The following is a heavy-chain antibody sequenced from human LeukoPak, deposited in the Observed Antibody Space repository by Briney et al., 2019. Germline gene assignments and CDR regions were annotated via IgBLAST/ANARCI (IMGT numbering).Heavy chain of an antibody. Sequence: GGSLRLTCAASGFTFSTYAMHWVRQAPGKGLEWVAVISFDGSNEDYADSMNGRFITSRNNPKHSLYVEMNILSAENAAFYYLARACLITGWYYAIDIWGKGTRVTVSS. V-gene: IGHV3-30*04. CDR2: ISFDGSNE. CDR1: GFTFSTYA. J-gene: IGHJ3*02. D-gene: IGHD6-19*01. CDR3: ARACLITGWYYAIDI.